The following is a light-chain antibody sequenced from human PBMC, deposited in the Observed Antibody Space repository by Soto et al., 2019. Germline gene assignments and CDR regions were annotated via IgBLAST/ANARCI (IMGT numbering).Light chain of an antibody. V-gene: IGLV1-40*01. CDR3: QSYDISLSGFHV. CDR2: GNS. J-gene: IGLJ1*01. CDR1: ISNIGAGYD. Sequence: QSVLKQPPSVSGAPGQRVTISCTGSISNIGAGYDVHWYQQLPGTVPKVLIYGNSNRPSGVPDRFSGSKSGTSASLAITGLQAEDEADYYCQSYDISLSGFHVFGTGTKVTVL.